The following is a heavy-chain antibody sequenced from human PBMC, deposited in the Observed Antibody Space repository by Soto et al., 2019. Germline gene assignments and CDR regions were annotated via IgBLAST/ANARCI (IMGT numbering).Heavy chain of an antibody. V-gene: IGHV1-3*01. Sequence: QVQLVQSGAEVKKPGASVKVSCKASGYTFTTYAMHWVRQAPGQRLEWMGWINVGNGNTKYSQKFQGRVTITRDTSASTAYMKLRSLRSEATAVYYCATAQLLWFGYDWYFDLWGRGTLVIVSS. CDR1: GYTFTTYA. CDR2: INVGNGNT. J-gene: IGHJ2*01. D-gene: IGHD3-10*01. CDR3: ATAQLLWFGYDWYFDL.